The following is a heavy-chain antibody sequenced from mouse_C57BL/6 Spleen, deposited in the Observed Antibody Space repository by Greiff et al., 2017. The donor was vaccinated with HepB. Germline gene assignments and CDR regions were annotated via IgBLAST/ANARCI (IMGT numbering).Heavy chain of an antibody. Sequence: DVKLVESGGGLVKPGGSLKLSCAASGFTFSSYTMSWVRQTPEKRLEWVATISGGGGNTYYPDSVKGRFTISRDNAKNTLYLQMSSLRSEDTALYYCARHYYDYEVDYWGQGTTLTVSS. D-gene: IGHD2-4*01. CDR2: ISGGGGNT. CDR1: GFTFSSYT. V-gene: IGHV5-9*01. J-gene: IGHJ2*01. CDR3: ARHYYDYEVDY.